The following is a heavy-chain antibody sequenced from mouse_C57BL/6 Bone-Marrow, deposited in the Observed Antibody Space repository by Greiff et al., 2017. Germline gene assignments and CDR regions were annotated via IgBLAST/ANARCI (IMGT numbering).Heavy chain of an antibody. D-gene: IGHD1-1*01. V-gene: IGHV1-53*01. J-gene: IGHJ1*03. Sequence: QVQLQQSGTELVKPGASVTLSCKASGYTFTGYWMHWVKQRPGQGLEWIGNINPSNGGTNYNEKFKSKATLTVDKSSSTAYMQLSSLTSEDTAIYYCARRGRSHWYSDVWGTGTTTIVSA. CDR2: INPSNGGT. CDR3: ARRGRSHWYSDV. CDR1: GYTFTGYW.